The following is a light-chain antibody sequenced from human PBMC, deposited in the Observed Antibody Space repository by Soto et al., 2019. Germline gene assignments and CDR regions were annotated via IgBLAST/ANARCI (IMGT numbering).Light chain of an antibody. J-gene: IGKJ1*01. CDR1: QSISTW. CDR2: NAS. CDR3: QQYNPYWT. Sequence: DIQMTQSPSTVSASVGDRATITCRASQSISTWLAWYQHKPGEAPKLLIYNASSLESGAPSRFSGSGSGTGFTLTISTLEPDDVASYYYQQYNPYWTFGQGTKVEVK. V-gene: IGKV1-5*03.